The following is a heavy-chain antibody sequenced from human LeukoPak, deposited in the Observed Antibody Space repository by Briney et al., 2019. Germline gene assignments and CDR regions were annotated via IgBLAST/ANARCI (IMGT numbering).Heavy chain of an antibody. CDR1: GYTFTSYY. CDR3: ARGGLPARSWFDP. V-gene: IGHV1-46*01. CDR2: INPSSGRT. D-gene: IGHD3/OR15-3a*01. J-gene: IGHJ5*02. Sequence: ASVNVSCTSSGYTFTSYYMNWVRQAPGQGLEWMGIINPSSGRTTYAQKFQGRVTMTRDTSTSTVYMEQTSLRSEDTAVFYCARGGLPARSWFDPWGQGTLVTVSS.